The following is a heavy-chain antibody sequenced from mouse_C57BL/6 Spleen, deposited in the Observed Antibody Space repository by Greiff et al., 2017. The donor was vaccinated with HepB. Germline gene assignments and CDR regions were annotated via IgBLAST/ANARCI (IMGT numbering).Heavy chain of an antibody. J-gene: IGHJ4*01. D-gene: IGHD1-1*01. V-gene: IGHV1-81*01. CDR2: IYPRSGNT. CDR3: ARLGSTVPMDY. CDR1: GYTFTSYG. Sequence: VQVVESGAELARPGASVKLSCKASGYTFTSYGISWVKQRTGQGLEWIGEIYPRSGNTYYNEKFKGKATLTADKSSSTAYMELRSLTSEDSAVYFCARLGSTVPMDYWGQGTSVTVSS.